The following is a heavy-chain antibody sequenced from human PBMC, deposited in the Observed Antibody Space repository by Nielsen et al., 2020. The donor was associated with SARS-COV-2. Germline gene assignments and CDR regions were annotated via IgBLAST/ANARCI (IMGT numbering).Heavy chain of an antibody. CDR1: GFSLSNYW. J-gene: IGHJ3*02. CDR3: AKQRTFTFSNDAFDI. D-gene: IGHD1/OR15-1a*01. V-gene: IGHV3-7*03. Sequence: GESLKISCVGSGFSLSNYWMSWVRQAPGRGLEWVANIRRDSGARFYVDSVKGRFTISRDDSKNTLYLVMDSLRADDTAIYYCAKQRTFTFSNDAFDIWGQGTMVSVSS. CDR2: IRRDSGAR.